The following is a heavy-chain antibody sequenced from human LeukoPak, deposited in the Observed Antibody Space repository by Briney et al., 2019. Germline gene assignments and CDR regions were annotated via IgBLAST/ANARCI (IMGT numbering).Heavy chain of an antibody. CDR3: ARDTGIVGARYYYHGMDV. Sequence: SETLSLTCTVSGGSISSYYWSWIRQPPGKGLEWIGYIYYSGSTNYNPSLKSRVTISVDTSKNQFSLKLSSVTAADTAVYYCARDTGIVGARYYYHGMDVWGQGTTVTVSS. CDR1: GGSISSYY. J-gene: IGHJ6*02. D-gene: IGHD1-26*01. CDR2: IYYSGST. V-gene: IGHV4-59*01.